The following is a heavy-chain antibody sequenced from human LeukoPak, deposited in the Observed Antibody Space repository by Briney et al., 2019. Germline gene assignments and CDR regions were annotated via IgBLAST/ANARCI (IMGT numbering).Heavy chain of an antibody. CDR1: GFTLSSYW. J-gene: IGHJ4*02. CDR3: TRSDSGQIDY. D-gene: IGHD5-12*01. CDR2: INSDGSST. Sequence: PGGSLRLSCATSGFTLSSYWMHWVRHAPGKGLVWVSRINSDGSSTTYADSVKGRFTISRDNAKNTLYLQMNSLRAEDTALYYCTRSDSGQIDYWGQGTLVSVS. V-gene: IGHV3-74*01.